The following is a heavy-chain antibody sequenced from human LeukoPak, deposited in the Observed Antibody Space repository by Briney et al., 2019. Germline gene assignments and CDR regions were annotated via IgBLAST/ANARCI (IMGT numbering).Heavy chain of an antibody. CDR3: AKEDLYDSWSGYLQGVFDY. V-gene: IGHV3-23*01. Sequence: GGSLRLSCAASGFTFSSYAMSWVRQAPGKGLEWVSAISGSGGSTYYADSVKGRFTTSRDNSKNTLYLQMNSLRAEDTAVYYCAKEDLYDSWSGYLQGVFDYWGQGTLVTVSS. J-gene: IGHJ4*02. CDR1: GFTFSSYA. D-gene: IGHD3-3*01. CDR2: ISGSGGST.